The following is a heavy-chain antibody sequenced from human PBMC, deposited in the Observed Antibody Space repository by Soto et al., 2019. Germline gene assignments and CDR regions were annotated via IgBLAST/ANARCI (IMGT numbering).Heavy chain of an antibody. D-gene: IGHD2-2*01. CDR2: TYYRSKWYN. CDR1: GDSVSSNSAA. V-gene: IGHV6-1*01. Sequence: QSQTLSLTCAISGDSVSSNSAAWNWIRQSPSRGLEWLGRTYYRSKWYNDYAVSVKSRITINPDTSKNQFSLQLNSVTPEDTAVYYCARVYCCANWRSLDAFDIWGQGTLVTVSS. J-gene: IGHJ3*02. CDR3: ARVYCCANWRSLDAFDI.